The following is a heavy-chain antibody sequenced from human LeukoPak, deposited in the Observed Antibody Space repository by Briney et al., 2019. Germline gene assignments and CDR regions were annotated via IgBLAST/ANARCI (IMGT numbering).Heavy chain of an antibody. V-gene: IGHV3-53*01. J-gene: IGHJ5*02. CDR1: RFTVSSNY. D-gene: IGHD5-12*01. CDR2: IYSGGTI. CDR3: ATGYDFGFDP. Sequence: GGSLRLSCAASRFTVSSNYMSWVRQAPGKGLEWVSIIYSGGTIHYADSVKGRFTISRDNTKNTLYLQMNSLRAEDTAVYYCATGYDFGFDPWGQGTLVTVSS.